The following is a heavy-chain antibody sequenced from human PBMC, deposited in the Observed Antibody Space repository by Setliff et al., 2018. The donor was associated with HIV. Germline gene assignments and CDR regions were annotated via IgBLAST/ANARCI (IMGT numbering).Heavy chain of an antibody. D-gene: IGHD2-21*02. CDR1: GGSISSSSYY. V-gene: IGHV4-39*01. J-gene: IGHJ3*02. CDR2: IYYSGST. CDR3: ARGQGCGGGCHYAFEM. Sequence: SQTLSLTCTVSGGSISSSSYYWGWIRQPPGKGLEWIGSIYYSGSTYYNPSLKSRVPISVAMSKNQFSLNLNSVTAADTAVYYCARGQGCGGGCHYAFEMWGQGTMVTVSS.